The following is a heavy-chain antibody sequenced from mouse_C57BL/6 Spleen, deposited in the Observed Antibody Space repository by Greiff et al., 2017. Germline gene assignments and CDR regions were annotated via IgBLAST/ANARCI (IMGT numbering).Heavy chain of an antibody. CDR3: ARDYYYDAWYYSMDY. D-gene: IGHD2-4*01. CDR2: IYPYNGDT. J-gene: IGHJ4*01. Sequence: EVQLQQSGPELVKPGASVKISCKASGYSFTGYFMNWVMQSHGKSLEWLGRIYPYNGDTFYNQKFKGKATLTVDKSSSTAQMERLGLTSDDSSVYYGARDYYYDAWYYSMDYWGKGTSGTVSS. V-gene: IGHV1-20*01. CDR1: GYSFTGYF.